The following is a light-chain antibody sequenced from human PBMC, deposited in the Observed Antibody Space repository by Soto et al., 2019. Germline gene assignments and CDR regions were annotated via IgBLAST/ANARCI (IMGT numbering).Light chain of an antibody. Sequence: QSALTQPPSASGSPGQSVTISCTGPSSDITDNKYVSWFQQHPGKAPKVLIYEVNKRPSGVPDRFSGSKSGNTASPTVSGLQADDEADYYCNSYVGSNNYVFGTGTKVTVL. V-gene: IGLV2-8*01. CDR3: NSYVGSNNYV. CDR1: SSDITDNKY. J-gene: IGLJ1*01. CDR2: EVN.